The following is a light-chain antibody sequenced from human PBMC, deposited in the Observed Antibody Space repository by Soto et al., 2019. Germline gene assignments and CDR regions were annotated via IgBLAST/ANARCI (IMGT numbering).Light chain of an antibody. J-gene: IGLJ3*02. CDR1: SSDLGAYNY. CDR2: EVS. V-gene: IGLV2-14*01. CDR3: SSYTSTSSWV. Sequence: QLVLTQPASVSGSPGQSITISCTGTSSDLGAYNYVSWYQQHPGKAPKLIIYEVSNRPSGVSNRFSGSKSDNTASLTISGLQTEDEADYYCSSYTSTSSWVFGGGTKLTVL.